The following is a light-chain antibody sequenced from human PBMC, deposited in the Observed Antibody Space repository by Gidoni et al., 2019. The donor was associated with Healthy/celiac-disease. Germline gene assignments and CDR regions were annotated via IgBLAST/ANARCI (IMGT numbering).Light chain of an antibody. V-gene: IGKV3-20*01. CDR3: QQYGSSSIT. Sequence: IMLTQHPAPLSLSPGERATLSCRASQSVSSSYLAWYQQKPGQAPRLLIYGASSRATGIPDRFSGSGSGTDFTLTISRLEPEDFAVYYCQQYGSSSITFGQGTRLEIK. J-gene: IGKJ5*01. CDR1: QSVSSSY. CDR2: GAS.